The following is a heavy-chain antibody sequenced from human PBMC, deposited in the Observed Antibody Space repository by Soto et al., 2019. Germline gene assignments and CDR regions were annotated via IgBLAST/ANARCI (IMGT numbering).Heavy chain of an antibody. CDR3: VRYCSSTLCNGVATRTFDY. D-gene: IGHD5-12*01. Sequence: GGSLSLSCAASRFTFSTYEMHWVRQAPGKGLEWVSCISSSGSSVYYADSVKGRFTISRDNSRNSLYLQMNSLRDEDTALYYCVRYCSSTLCNGVATRTFDYWGQGALVTVSS. CDR2: ISSSGSSV. J-gene: IGHJ4*02. CDR1: RFTFSTYE. V-gene: IGHV3-48*03.